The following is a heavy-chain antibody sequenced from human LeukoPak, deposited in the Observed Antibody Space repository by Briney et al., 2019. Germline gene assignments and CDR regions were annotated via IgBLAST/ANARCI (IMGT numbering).Heavy chain of an antibody. Sequence: PGGSLRLSCAASGFTFSNYWMHWVRQAPGEGLVWVSRIKGDGSHTIYADSVKGRFTISRDNAKNTLYLQMKSLGAEDTAVYYCVRDWDHFDFDSWGQGTLVTVSS. CDR1: GFTFSNYW. V-gene: IGHV3-74*01. CDR2: IKGDGSHT. CDR3: VRDWDHFDFDS. D-gene: IGHD3-9*01. J-gene: IGHJ5*01.